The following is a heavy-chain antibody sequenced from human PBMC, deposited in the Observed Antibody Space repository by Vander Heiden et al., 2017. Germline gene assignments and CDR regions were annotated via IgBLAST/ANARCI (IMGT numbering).Heavy chain of an antibody. V-gene: IGHV3-33*01. J-gene: IGHJ4*02. D-gene: IGHD3-22*01. CDR3: ARNYNSRGYPFPDY. CDR1: GFTFSDQG. CDR2: IWYDGSNK. Sequence: QVQLVESGEGVVKPGRALKLSCAASGFTFSDQGMHWGRQAPGRGLGLVAVIWYDGSNKYHADSVKGRFTISRDNSKNTLYLQMNSLRAEDTAVYYCARNYNSRGYPFPDYWGQGTLVTVSS.